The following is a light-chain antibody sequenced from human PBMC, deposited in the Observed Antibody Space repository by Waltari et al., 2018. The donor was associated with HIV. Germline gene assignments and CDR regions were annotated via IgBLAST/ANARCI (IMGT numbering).Light chain of an antibody. CDR2: SDK. Sequence: QSVLTQAPSASGTPGQRVIISCSGSSSNIGRNTVSWYQQLPGTAPKLLIFSDKRRPSGIPERFSGSKSGTSASLAISGLQIEDEGDYFCATWDGSLNGVFGGGTKLTVL. V-gene: IGLV1-44*01. CDR1: SSNIGRNT. J-gene: IGLJ3*02. CDR3: ATWDGSLNGV.